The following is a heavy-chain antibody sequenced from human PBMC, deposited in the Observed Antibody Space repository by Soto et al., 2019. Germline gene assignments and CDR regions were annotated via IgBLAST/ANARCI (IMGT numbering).Heavy chain of an antibody. J-gene: IGHJ6*02. D-gene: IGHD4-4*01. Sequence: APATTSLTCPDSGVCVSSSSDYSGWHRRPPGKGLEWSGSIYYSGSTYYNPSLKRRVTISVDTSKNQFSLKLSSVTAADTAVYYCATYATVTCMPYYYYGMEGRGQGTTVSVS. CDR1: GVCVSSSSDY. V-gene: IGHV4-39*05. CDR2: IYYSGST. CDR3: ATYATVTCMPYYYYGMEG.